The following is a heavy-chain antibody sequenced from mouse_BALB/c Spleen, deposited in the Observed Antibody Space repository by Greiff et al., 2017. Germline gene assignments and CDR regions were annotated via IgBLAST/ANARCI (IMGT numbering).Heavy chain of an antibody. CDR3: ARSLLRPWYFDV. J-gene: IGHJ1*01. CDR1: GFSLTSYG. V-gene: IGHV2-2*02. Sequence: VKVVESGPGLVQPSQSLSITCTVSGFSLTSYGVHWVRQSPGKGLEWLGVIWSGGSTDYNAAFISRLSISKDNSKSQVFFKMNSLQANDTAIYYCARSLLRPWYFDVWGAGTTVTVSS. D-gene: IGHD1-2*01. CDR2: IWSGGST.